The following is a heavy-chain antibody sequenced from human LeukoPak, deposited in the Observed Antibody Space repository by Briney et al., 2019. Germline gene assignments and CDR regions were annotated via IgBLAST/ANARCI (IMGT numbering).Heavy chain of an antibody. V-gene: IGHV1-69*13. CDR1: GGGFTFSSHA. CDR3: AGFFYDNSGDAFDI. Sequence: GASVKVSCKASGGGFTFSSHAISWVRQAPGQGLEWMGGLIPIYGSTNYAQQFQGRLTITSDESTRTVYMELSSLRPEDSAVHYCAGFFYDNSGDAFDIWGQGTMVTVSS. CDR2: LIPIYGST. J-gene: IGHJ3*02. D-gene: IGHD3-22*01.